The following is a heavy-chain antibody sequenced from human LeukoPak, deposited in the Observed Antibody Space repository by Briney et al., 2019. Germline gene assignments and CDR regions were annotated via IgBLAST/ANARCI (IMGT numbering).Heavy chain of an antibody. CDR3: AKRGVVIRVILVGFHKEAYYFES. Sequence: GGSLRLSCAVSGITLSNYGMSWVRQAPGEGLEWVAGISDSGGSTKYADSVKGRFTIARDNRKNTLYLQMNSLRAEDTAVYFCAKRGVVIRVILVGFHKEAYYFESSGQGALVTVSS. CDR2: ISDSGGST. J-gene: IGHJ4*02. CDR1: GITLSNYG. D-gene: IGHD3/OR15-3a*01. V-gene: IGHV3-23*01.